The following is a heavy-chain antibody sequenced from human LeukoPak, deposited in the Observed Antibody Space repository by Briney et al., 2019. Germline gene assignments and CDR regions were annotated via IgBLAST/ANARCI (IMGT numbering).Heavy chain of an antibody. CDR3: TRVNYYDSGSLYYGYFDY. CDR2: IRSQAYGAAT. Sequence: GGSLRVSCSASGLNFDAYAMSWVRQAPGKGPEWVGFIRSQAYGAATNYAPFMQDRFTISRDDSRRIVHLQLDSLRTDDTAVYFCTRVNYYDSGSLYYGYFDYWGQGVLVTVSS. D-gene: IGHD3-22*01. CDR1: GLNFDAYA. J-gene: IGHJ4*02. V-gene: IGHV3-49*04.